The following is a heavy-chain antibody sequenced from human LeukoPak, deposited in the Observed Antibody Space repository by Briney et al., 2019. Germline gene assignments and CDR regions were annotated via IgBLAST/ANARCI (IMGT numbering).Heavy chain of an antibody. Sequence: SETLSLTCTVSGGSISSSSYYWGWIRQPPGKGLEWIGSIYNSGSTYYNPSLKSRVTISVDTSKNQFSLKLSSVTAADTAVYYCARRNSPMVYSSSWYFRREPSAFDYWGQGTLVTVSS. J-gene: IGHJ4*02. CDR3: ARRNSPMVYSSSWYFRREPSAFDY. CDR2: IYNSGST. CDR1: GGSISSSSYY. D-gene: IGHD6-13*01. V-gene: IGHV4-39*01.